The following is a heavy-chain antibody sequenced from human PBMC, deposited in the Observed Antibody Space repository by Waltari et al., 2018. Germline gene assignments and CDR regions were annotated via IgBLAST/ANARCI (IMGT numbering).Heavy chain of an antibody. J-gene: IGHJ5*02. Sequence: QVQLQESGPGLVRPSETLSLTCTVYGGSISTPYWRWLRPPPGKGLEWIGYIYYSGSTNYNPSLKSRVTISVDTSKNQFSLKLSSVTAADTAVYYCARGVRDRFILGQNWFDPWGQGTLVTVSS. V-gene: IGHV4-59*11. D-gene: IGHD7-27*01. CDR2: IYYSGST. CDR1: GGSISTPY. CDR3: ARGVRDRFILGQNWFDP.